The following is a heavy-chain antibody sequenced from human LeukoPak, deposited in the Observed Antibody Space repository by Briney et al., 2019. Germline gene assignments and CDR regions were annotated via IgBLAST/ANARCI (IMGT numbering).Heavy chain of an antibody. CDR2: IYYSGST. Sequence: SETLSLTCTVSSGSISSSSYYWAWIRQPPGKGLECIGSIYYSGSTSYNPSLKSRVTISVDTSKNQFSLKLSSVTAADTAVYYCARLDTAMVSFDYWGQGTLVTVSS. CDR1: SGSISSSSYY. CDR3: ARLDTAMVSFDY. V-gene: IGHV4-39*07. D-gene: IGHD5-18*01. J-gene: IGHJ4*02.